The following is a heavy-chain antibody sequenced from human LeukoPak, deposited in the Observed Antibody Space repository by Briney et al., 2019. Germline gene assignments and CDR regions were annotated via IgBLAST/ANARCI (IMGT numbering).Heavy chain of an antibody. CDR1: GFTFNNYG. Sequence: GGSLRLSCAASGFTFNNYGMHWVRQAPGKGLEWVAVISYDGRNIRYPDSVKGRFTISRDISTDTLWLQMDSLRTEDTAVYYCAKGTLRGTAAAIDYWGQGTLVTVSS. V-gene: IGHV3-30*18. D-gene: IGHD2-2*01. J-gene: IGHJ4*02. CDR3: AKGTLRGTAAAIDY. CDR2: ISYDGRNI.